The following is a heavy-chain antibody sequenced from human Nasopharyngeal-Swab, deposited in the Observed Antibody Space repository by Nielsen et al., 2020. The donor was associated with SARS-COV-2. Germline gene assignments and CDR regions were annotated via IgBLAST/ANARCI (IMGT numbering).Heavy chain of an antibody. CDR3: ARSTATGNLDY. V-gene: IGHV1-3*01. J-gene: IGHJ4*02. CDR2: INAGNGLT. CDR1: GYTFATYT. Sequence: ASAKVSCKACGYTFATYTMQRVRQAPGQRLESMGWINAGNGLTKYSQKFQGRVTISRDTSASTAYMELSSLRSDDTAVYYCARSTATGNLDYWGQGTLVTVSS. D-gene: IGHD1-1*01.